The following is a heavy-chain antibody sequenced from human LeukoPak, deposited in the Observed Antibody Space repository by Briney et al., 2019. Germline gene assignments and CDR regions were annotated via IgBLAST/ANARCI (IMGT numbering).Heavy chain of an antibody. CDR1: GDAISSGNY. CDR3: ARMGSDY. D-gene: IGHD3-16*01. J-gene: IGHJ4*02. Sequence: RPSETLSLTCVVSGDAISSGNYWGWIRQPPEKGLEWIGNIHHSGYTSYNPSLKSRVTISVDTSKNQFSLKMKSVTAADTAVYYCARMGSDYWGQGTLVTVSS. CDR2: IHHSGYT. V-gene: IGHV4-38-2*01.